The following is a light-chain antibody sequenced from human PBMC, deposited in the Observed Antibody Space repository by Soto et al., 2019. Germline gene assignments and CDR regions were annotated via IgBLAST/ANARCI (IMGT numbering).Light chain of an antibody. Sequence: EIVLTQSPATLSLSPGERATLSCRASQSVGSYLAWYQQKPGQAPRLLIYATSNRATGIPGRFSGSGSGTDFTLTISSLQPEDYATYYCQQSYSIPLTFGGGTKVEI. CDR1: QSVGSY. CDR3: QQSYSIPLT. CDR2: ATS. V-gene: IGKV3-11*01. J-gene: IGKJ4*01.